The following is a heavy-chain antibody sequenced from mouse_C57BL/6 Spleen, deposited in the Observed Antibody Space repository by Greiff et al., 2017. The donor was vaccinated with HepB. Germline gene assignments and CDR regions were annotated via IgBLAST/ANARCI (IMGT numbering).Heavy chain of an antibody. J-gene: IGHJ2*01. CDR2: IYPRDGST. V-gene: IGHV1-85*01. D-gene: IGHD1-1*01. CDR3: ASFITTVVAYHFDY. Sequence: VQLQQSGPELVKPGASVKLSCKASGYTFTSYDINWVKQRPGQGLEWIGWIYPRDGSTKYNEKFKGKATLTVDTSSSTAYMELHSLSSEDSAVYFCASFITTVVAYHFDYWGQGTTLTVSS. CDR1: GYTFTSYD.